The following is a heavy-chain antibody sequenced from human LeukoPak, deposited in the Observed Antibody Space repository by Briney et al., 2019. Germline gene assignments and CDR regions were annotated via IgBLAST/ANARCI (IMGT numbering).Heavy chain of an antibody. CDR1: GFTFSTCW. J-gene: IGHJ4*02. Sequence: SGGSLRLSCAASGFTFSTCWMSWVRQAPGIGLEWVANINQVGSEEYYVDSVKGRFAISRDNAKNSLYLQMNSLRDEDTAVYYCASGSHGLDYCGQGTLVTVSS. CDR3: ASGSHGLDY. V-gene: IGHV3-7*02. CDR2: INQVGSEE.